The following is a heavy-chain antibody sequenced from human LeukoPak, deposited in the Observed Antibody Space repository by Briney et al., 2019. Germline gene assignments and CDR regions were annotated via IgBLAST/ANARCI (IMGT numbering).Heavy chain of an antibody. J-gene: IGHJ3*02. CDR1: GYTFTSYY. D-gene: IGHD1-26*01. CDR2: INPSGGST. Sequence: ASVKVSCKASGYTFTSYYMHWVRQAPGQGHEWMGIINPSGGSTSYAQKFQGRVTMTRDMSTSTVYMELSSLRSEDTAVYYCARDWEVGATTGEPDAFDIWGQGTMVTVSS. CDR3: ARDWEVGATTGEPDAFDI. V-gene: IGHV1-46*01.